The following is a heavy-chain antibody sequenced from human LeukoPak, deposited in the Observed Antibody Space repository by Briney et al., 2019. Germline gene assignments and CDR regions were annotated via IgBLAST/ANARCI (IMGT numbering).Heavy chain of an antibody. V-gene: IGHV3-33*01. D-gene: IGHD6-6*01. CDR1: GLTFSNYG. CDR2: IYYDGSKT. Sequence: PGGSLRLSCAASGLTFSNYGMHWVRQAAGMGLEWVALIYYDGSKTYYADSVRGRFTISRDNSRNTQYLQMNSLRVDDTAVYYCAGGVGSSSSDPPLDYWGQGIQVTVSS. J-gene: IGHJ4*02. CDR3: AGGVGSSSSDPPLDY.